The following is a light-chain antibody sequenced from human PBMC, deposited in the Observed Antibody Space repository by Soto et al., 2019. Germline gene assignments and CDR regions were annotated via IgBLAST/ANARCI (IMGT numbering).Light chain of an antibody. V-gene: IGKV3-11*01. Sequence: EVVLTQSPASLCLSPGDRATLSCRASQSVSHALAWYQQKPGQAPRLLIHDASSRATGIPARFSGSGSETDFTLTISSLQPEDFATYFCQQIKSYPRVTFGQGTKVDIK. J-gene: IGKJ1*01. CDR3: QQIKSYPRVT. CDR1: QSVSHA. CDR2: DAS.